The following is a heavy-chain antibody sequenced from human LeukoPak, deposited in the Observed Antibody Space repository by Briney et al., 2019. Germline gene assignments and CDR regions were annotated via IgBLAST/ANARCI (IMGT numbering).Heavy chain of an antibody. J-gene: IGHJ3*02. CDR3: VREESGSNPSDAFDI. V-gene: IGHV1-69*04. D-gene: IGHD1-26*01. CDR2: IIPILGIA. CDR1: GGTFSSYA. Sequence: ASVKVSCKASGGTFSSYAISWVRQAPGQGLEWMGRIIPILGIANYAQKFQGRVTITADKSTSTAYMELSSLRSEDTAVYYCVREESGSNPSDAFDIWGQGTMVTVSS.